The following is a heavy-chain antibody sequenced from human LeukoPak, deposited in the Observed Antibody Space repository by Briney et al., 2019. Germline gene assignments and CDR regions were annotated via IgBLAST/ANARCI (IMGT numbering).Heavy chain of an antibody. V-gene: IGHV3-7*02. CDR1: GFTFSDYW. J-gene: IGHJ4*02. Sequence: PGGSLRLSCAASGFTFSDYWMGWARQAPGKGLEWVANIKPDVSEIYYVDAVKGRFTIPRDNAKISLYLQMNSLRAEDTSVYYCTRSFDYWGQGTLVTVSS. CDR2: IKPDVSEI. D-gene: IGHD2-15*01. CDR3: TRSFDY.